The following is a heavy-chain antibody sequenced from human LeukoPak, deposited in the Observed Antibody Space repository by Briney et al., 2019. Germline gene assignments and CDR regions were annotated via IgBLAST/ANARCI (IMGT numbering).Heavy chain of an antibody. CDR1: GFTFSRYG. CDR2: ISSDGNKK. J-gene: IGHJ4*02. CDR3: AKDPYDFWSGYYPGFDY. Sequence: GGSXRXXCAASGFTFSRYGMHWVRQAPGKGPEWLAVISSDGNKKYYIDSVKGRITISRDNSKNTLYLQMNSLRAEDTAVYYCAKDPYDFWSGYYPGFDYWGQGTLVTVPS. D-gene: IGHD3-3*01. V-gene: IGHV3-30*18.